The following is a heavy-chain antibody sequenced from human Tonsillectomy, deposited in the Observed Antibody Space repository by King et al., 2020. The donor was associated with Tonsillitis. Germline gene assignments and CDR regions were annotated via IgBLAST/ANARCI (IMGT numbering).Heavy chain of an antibody. Sequence: QLQESGPGLVKPSETLSLTCTVSGGSISSSSYYWGWIRQPPGKGLEWIGSIYYSGSTYYNPSLKSRVTISVDTSKNQFSLKLSSVTAADTAVYYCAGWAAGLFGFDYWGQGTLVTVSS. CDR2: IYYSGST. V-gene: IGHV4-39*01. CDR1: GGSISSSSYY. J-gene: IGHJ4*02. D-gene: IGHD6-13*01. CDR3: AGWAAGLFGFDY.